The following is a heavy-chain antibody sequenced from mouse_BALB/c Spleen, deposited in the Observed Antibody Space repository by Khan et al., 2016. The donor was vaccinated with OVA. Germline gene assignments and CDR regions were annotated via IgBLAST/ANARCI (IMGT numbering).Heavy chain of an antibody. CDR1: GFTFSTYA. V-gene: IGHV5-9-3*01. J-gene: IGHJ3*01. D-gene: IGHD1-1*01. CDR3: ARHNYGTFAY. CDR2: ISSGGDYT. Sequence: EVELVESGGGLVKPGGPLKLSCAASGFTFSTYAMSWVRQTPEKRLEWVATISSGGDYTYYPDSVKGRFTLSRDNTKTTLYLQMRRLRSEDTAMYYGARHNYGTFAYWGQGTLVTVSA.